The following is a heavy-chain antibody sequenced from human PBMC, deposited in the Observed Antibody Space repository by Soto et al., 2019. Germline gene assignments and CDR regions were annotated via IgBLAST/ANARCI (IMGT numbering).Heavy chain of an antibody. Sequence: GSLRLSCAASGFTFRDAWMSWVRQAPGKGLEWVGRIKRKTDGGTADYAAPVKGRFTISRDDSKNTLYLQMKSLKTEDTAVYYCTTFSGRVWGLSPEYFQEWGQGTLVTVSS. V-gene: IGHV3-15*01. D-gene: IGHD3-16*01. CDR3: TTFSGRVWGLSPEYFQE. J-gene: IGHJ1*01. CDR2: IKRKTDGGTA. CDR1: GFTFRDAW.